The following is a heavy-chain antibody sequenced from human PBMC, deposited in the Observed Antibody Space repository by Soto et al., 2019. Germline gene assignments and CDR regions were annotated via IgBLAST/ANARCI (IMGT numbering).Heavy chain of an antibody. J-gene: IGHJ6*02. V-gene: IGHV1-69*01. CDR2: IIPIFGTA. Sequence: QVQLVQSGAEVKKPGSSVKVSCKASGGTFSSYAISWVRQAPGQGLEWMGGIIPIFGTANDAQKFEGRVTITADESTSTAYMELSSLRSEDTAVYYCASLRLWFGELLSPAYGMDVWGQGTTVTVSS. CDR1: GGTFSSYA. CDR3: ASLRLWFGELLSPAYGMDV. D-gene: IGHD3-10*01.